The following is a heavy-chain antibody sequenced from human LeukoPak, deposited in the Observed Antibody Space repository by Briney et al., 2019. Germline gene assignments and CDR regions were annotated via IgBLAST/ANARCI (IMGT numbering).Heavy chain of an antibody. J-gene: IGHJ6*03. CDR1: GFTFDDYA. Sequence: GESLKISCAASGFTFDDYAMHWVRQAPGKGLEWVSLISWDGGSTYYADSVKGRFTISRDNSKNSLYLQMNSLRAEDTALYYCAKGGAAAGNYYMDVWGKGTTVTVSS. V-gene: IGHV3-43D*03. D-gene: IGHD6-13*01. CDR3: AKGGAAAGNYYMDV. CDR2: ISWDGGST.